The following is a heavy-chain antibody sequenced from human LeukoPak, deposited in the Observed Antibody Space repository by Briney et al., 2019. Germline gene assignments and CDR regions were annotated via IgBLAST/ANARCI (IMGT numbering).Heavy chain of an antibody. CDR2: IKQDGSEK. J-gene: IGHJ3*02. V-gene: IGHV3-7*01. Sequence: GGSLRLSCVVSGFTFRNYWMSWVRQTPGRGLEWVGNIKQDGSEKYYVDSVKGRFTISRDNAKNSLYLQMNSLRAEDTAVYYCAREAYYDSSGYYWGAFDIWGQGTMVTVSS. CDR1: GFTFRNYW. CDR3: AREAYYDSSGYYWGAFDI. D-gene: IGHD3-22*01.